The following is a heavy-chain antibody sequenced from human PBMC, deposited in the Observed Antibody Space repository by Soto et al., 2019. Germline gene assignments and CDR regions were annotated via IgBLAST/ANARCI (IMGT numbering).Heavy chain of an antibody. V-gene: IGHV3-30-3*01. Sequence: QVQLVESGGGVVQPGRSLRLSCAASGFTFSSYAMHWVRQAPGKGLEWVAVISYDGSNKYYADSVKGRFTISRDNSKNTLYLQMNSLRAEDTAVYYCARAFLPGSTTVTKLYYYYGMDVWGQGTTVTVSS. CDR2: ISYDGSNK. D-gene: IGHD4-17*01. CDR3: ARAFLPGSTTVTKLYYYYGMDV. CDR1: GFTFSSYA. J-gene: IGHJ6*02.